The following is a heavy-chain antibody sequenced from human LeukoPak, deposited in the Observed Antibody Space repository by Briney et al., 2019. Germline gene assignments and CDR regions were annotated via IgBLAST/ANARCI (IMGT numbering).Heavy chain of an antibody. CDR1: GFTFSRAW. CDR2: IWYDGSNK. J-gene: IGHJ4*02. V-gene: IGHV3-33*07. Sequence: PGGSLRLSCAASGFTFSRAWMSWVRQAPGKGLEWVAVIWYDGSNKYYADSVKGRFTISRDNSKSTLYLQMNSLRAEDTAVYYCARGQSGYDYVWGSYRLDDHFDYWGQGTLVTVSS. D-gene: IGHD3-16*02. CDR3: ARGQSGYDYVWGSYRLDDHFDY.